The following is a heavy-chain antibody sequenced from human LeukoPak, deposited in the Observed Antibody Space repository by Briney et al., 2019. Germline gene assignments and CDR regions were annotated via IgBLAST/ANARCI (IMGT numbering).Heavy chain of an antibody. CDR3: ARAITVTAFDS. J-gene: IGHJ4*02. D-gene: IGHD4-17*01. V-gene: IGHV4-31*03. CDR2: IYYGGTT. Sequence: PSETLSLTCTVSGGSISSGGYYWGWIRQHPRRGLEWIGYIYYGGTTYYNPSLKSRITLSVDTSKNQFSLHLSSVTDADTAVYYCARAITVTAFDSWGQGTLVTVSA. CDR1: GGSISSGGYY.